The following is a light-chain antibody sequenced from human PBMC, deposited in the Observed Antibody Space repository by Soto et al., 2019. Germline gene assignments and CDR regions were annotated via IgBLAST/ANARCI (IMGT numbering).Light chain of an antibody. Sequence: QSVLTQPPSVSGAPGQRVTISCTGSSSNIGAGYDVHWYQQLLGTAPKLLIYANNNRPSGVPDRFSGSKSGTSASLAITGLQAGDEADYYCQSYDSSLSGYVCGTGTKLTVL. CDR3: QSYDSSLSGYV. CDR1: SSNIGAGYD. V-gene: IGLV1-40*01. CDR2: ANN. J-gene: IGLJ1*01.